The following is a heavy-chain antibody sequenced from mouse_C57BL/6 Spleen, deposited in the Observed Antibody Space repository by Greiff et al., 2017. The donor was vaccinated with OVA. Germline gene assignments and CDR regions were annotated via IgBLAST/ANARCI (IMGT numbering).Heavy chain of an antibody. D-gene: IGHD1-1*01. Sequence: QVQLQQPGAELVKPGASVKMSYKASGYTFTSYWITWVKQRPGQGLEWIGDIYPGSGSTNYNEKFKSKATLTVDTSSSTAYMQLISLTSENSAVYYWARGGSSFYYNAMDYWGQGATVTVSS. CDR1: GYTFTSYW. CDR2: IYPGSGST. V-gene: IGHV1-55*01. J-gene: IGHJ4*01. CDR3: ARGGSSFYYNAMDY.